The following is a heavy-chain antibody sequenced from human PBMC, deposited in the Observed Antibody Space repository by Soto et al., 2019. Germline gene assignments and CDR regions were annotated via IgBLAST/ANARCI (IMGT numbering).Heavy chain of an antibody. CDR2: ISGHNGKT. CDR1: GYTFINHG. Sequence: QVQLVQSGGEVKKPGASVKVSCKASGYTFINHGISWVRQAPGQGLEWMGWISGHNGKTNYAQKFQGRVTMTTDTSTSTAFMELRSLRSDDTTVYYCARDSYPQASFFDYWGQGTLVSVSS. CDR3: ARDSYPQASFFDY. J-gene: IGHJ4*02. V-gene: IGHV1-18*04.